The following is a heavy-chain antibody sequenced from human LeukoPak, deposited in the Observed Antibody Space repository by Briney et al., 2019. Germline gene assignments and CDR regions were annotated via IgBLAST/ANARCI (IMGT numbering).Heavy chain of an antibody. V-gene: IGHV1-69*01. CDR3: ESSTPGQLERVLFY. CDR1: GGTFSSYA. D-gene: IGHD6-6*01. CDR2: IIPIFGTA. J-gene: IGHJ4*02. Sequence: SVKVSCKASGGTFSSYAISWVRQAPGQGLEWMGGIIPIFGTANYAQKCQGRVTITADESTSTAYMELSSLRSEDTAVYYCESSTPGQLERVLFYWGQGTPVTVSS.